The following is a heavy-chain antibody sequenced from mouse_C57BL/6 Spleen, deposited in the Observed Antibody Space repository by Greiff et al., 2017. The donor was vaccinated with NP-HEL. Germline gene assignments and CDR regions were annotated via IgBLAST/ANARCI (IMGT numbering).Heavy chain of an antibody. CDR3: ARHEGDGYLYAMDY. CDR2: ISGGGGNT. D-gene: IGHD2-3*01. Sequence: EVMLVESGGGLVKPGGSLKLSCAASGFTFSSYTMSWVRQTPEKRLEWVATISGGGGNTYYPDSVKGRFTISRDNAKNTLYLQMSSLRSEDTALYYCARHEGDGYLYAMDYWGQGTSVTVSS. J-gene: IGHJ4*01. CDR1: GFTFSSYT. V-gene: IGHV5-9*01.